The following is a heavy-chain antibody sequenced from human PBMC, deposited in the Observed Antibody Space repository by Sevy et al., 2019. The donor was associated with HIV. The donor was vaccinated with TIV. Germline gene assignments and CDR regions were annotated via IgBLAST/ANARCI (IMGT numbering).Heavy chain of an antibody. V-gene: IGHV1-24*01. D-gene: IGHD3-22*01. J-gene: IGHJ4*02. CDR2: FDPEDGET. CDR3: ATTKDYYDSSGSPFDY. Sequence: ASVKVSCKVSGSTLTKLSMHWVRQVPGKGLEWMVSFDPEDGETIYARKFQGRVTMTEDTSTDQAYMVLSSLRSEDTAVYYCATTKDYYDSSGSPFDYWGQGTLVTVSS. CDR1: GSTLTKLS.